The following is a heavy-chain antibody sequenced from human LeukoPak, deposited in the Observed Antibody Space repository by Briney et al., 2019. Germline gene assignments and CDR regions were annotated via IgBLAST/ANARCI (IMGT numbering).Heavy chain of an antibody. CDR3: ARVNGAFDI. CDR2: IKQDGSEK. Sequence: GGSLRLSCAASGFTFSDYYMSWIRQAPGKGLEWVANIKQDGSEKYYVDSVKGRFTISRDNAKNSLYLQMNGLRAEDTAVYYCARVNGAFDIWGQGTMVTVSS. CDR1: GFTFSDYY. J-gene: IGHJ3*02. D-gene: IGHD2-8*01. V-gene: IGHV3-7*04.